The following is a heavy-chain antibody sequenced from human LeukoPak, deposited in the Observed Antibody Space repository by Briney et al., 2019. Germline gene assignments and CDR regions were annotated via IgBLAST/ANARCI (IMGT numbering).Heavy chain of an antibody. CDR2: IYYSGST. J-gene: IGHJ4*02. V-gene: IGHV4-59*12. CDR3: ARRGVALGATFYY. CDR1: GGSISSYY. Sequence: SETLSLTCTVSGGSISSYYWSWIRQPPGKGLEWIGYIYYSGSTNYNPSLKSRVTISVDTSKNQFSLKLSSVTAADTAVYYCARRGVALGATFYYWGQGTLVTVSS. D-gene: IGHD1-26*01.